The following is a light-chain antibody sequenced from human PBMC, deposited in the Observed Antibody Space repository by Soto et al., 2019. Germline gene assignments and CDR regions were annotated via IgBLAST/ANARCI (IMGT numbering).Light chain of an antibody. CDR3: STWDSSLSAEV. V-gene: IGLV1-51*01. CDR2: YNY. CDR1: SSNIGNNY. Sequence: QSVLTQPPSVSAAPGQTITLSCSGSSSNIGNNYVSSFQQLPPTGPKLLIYYNYKQPPAIPSRFSGSNSGTSATLGITGLQIGDEADYYCSTWDSSLSAEVFGGGTKLTVL. J-gene: IGLJ2*01.